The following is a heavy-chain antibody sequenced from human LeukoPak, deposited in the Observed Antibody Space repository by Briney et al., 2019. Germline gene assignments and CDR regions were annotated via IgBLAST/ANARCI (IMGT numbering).Heavy chain of an antibody. CDR1: GFSLTSYE. Sequence: GGSLRLSCAASGFSLTSYEMNWVRQAPGKGLEWVSAITGSGGSTFYADSVKGRFTISRDNSKNTLYLQMNSLRAEDTAVYYCAKEEGFDYWGQGTLVTVSS. J-gene: IGHJ4*02. V-gene: IGHV3-23*01. CDR3: AKEEGFDY. CDR2: ITGSGGST.